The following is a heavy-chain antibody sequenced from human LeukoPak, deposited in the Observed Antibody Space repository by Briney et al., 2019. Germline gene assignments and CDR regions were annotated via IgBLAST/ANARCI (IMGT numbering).Heavy chain of an antibody. CDR1: DGSISTYY. D-gene: IGHD3-22*01. J-gene: IGHJ5*02. Sequence: SETLSLTCTVSDGSISTYYWSWIRQPPGKGLEWIGYVYYTGSTNYNPSLESRVTISVDTSKNQISLRLSSVTAADTAVYYCARDSHYDSSGYYWFDPWGQGTLVTVSS. V-gene: IGHV4-59*01. CDR3: ARDSHYDSSGYYWFDP. CDR2: VYYTGST.